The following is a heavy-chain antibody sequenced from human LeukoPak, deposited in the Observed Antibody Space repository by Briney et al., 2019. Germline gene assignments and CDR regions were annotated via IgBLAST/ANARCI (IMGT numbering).Heavy chain of an antibody. CDR2: ISPNSGGT. CDR1: GYTFTGYY. D-gene: IGHD3-22*01. Sequence: ASVKVSCKASGYTFTGYYMHWVRQAPGQGLEWMGWISPNSGGTNYAQKFQGRVTMTRDTSISTAYMELSRLRSDDTAVYYCARDFYYDSSGYYYGNYYYGMDVWGQGTTVTVSS. V-gene: IGHV1-2*02. CDR3: ARDFYYDSSGYYYGNYYYGMDV. J-gene: IGHJ6*02.